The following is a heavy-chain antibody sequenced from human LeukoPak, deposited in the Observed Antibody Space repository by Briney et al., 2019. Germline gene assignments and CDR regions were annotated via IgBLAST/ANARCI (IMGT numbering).Heavy chain of an antibody. Sequence: EASVKVSCKASGYTFTSYYMHWVRQAPGQGLEWMGIINPSGGSTSYAQKFQGRVTMTRDMSTSTVYMELSSLGSEDTAVYYCAFSSYYLQGNYYYMDVWGKGTTVTVSS. CDR2: INPSGGST. J-gene: IGHJ6*03. V-gene: IGHV1-46*01. CDR3: AFSSYYLQGNYYYMDV. CDR1: GYTFTSYY. D-gene: IGHD1-26*01.